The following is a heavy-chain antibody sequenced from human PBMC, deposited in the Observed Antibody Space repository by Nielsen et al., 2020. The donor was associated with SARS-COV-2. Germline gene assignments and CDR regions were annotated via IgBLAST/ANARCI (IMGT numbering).Heavy chain of an antibody. J-gene: IGHJ4*02. Sequence: GESLKISCAASGFTFSSYGMHWVRQAPGKGLEWVAVIWYDGSNKYYADSVKGRFTISRDNSKNTLYLQMNSLRAEDTAVYYCARETLNVDTAMVDYWGQGTLVTVSS. CDR1: GFTFSSYG. D-gene: IGHD5-18*01. V-gene: IGHV3-33*01. CDR2: IWYDGSNK. CDR3: ARETLNVDTAMVDY.